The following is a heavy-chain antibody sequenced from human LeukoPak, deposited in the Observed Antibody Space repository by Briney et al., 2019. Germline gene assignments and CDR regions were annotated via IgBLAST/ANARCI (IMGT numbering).Heavy chain of an antibody. CDR1: GYTFTGYY. V-gene: IGHV1-8*03. Sequence: AASVKVSCKASGYTFTGYYMHWVRQAPGQGLEWMGWMNPNSGNTGYAQKFQGRVTITRNTSISTAYMELSSLRSEDTAVYYCARGGGGYSHNDAFDIWGQGTMVTVSS. CDR3: ARGGGGYSHNDAFDI. D-gene: IGHD5-18*01. J-gene: IGHJ3*02. CDR2: MNPNSGNT.